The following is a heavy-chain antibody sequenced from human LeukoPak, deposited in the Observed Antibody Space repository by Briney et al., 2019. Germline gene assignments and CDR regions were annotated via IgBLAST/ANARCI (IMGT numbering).Heavy chain of an antibody. CDR2: IKTKTDAGTT. CDR1: GSALSNAW. V-gene: IGHV3-15*01. D-gene: IGHD6-6*01. CDR3: TTGLEYSTSYYYYMDV. J-gene: IGHJ6*03. Sequence: GRSLRLSFAASGSALSNAWMSWVRHAPGKGRKCVGRIKTKTDAGTTDYAAPVKGTFTMSTDDSKNTLYLQMNSLEAEDTAVYYCTTGLEYSTSYYYYMDVWGKGTKVTV.